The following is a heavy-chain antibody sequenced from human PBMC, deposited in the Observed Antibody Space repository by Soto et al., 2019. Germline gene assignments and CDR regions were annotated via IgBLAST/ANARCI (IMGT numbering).Heavy chain of an antibody. CDR1: VGSISSYY. J-gene: IGHJ5*02. D-gene: IGHD4-17*01. CDR3: ARDSHGDYVMEWWFDP. Sequence: PSETLSLTCTVSVGSISSYYWSWIRQPAGKGLEWIGRIYTSGSTNYNPSLKSRVTMSVDTSKNQFSLKLSSVTAADTAVYYCARDSHGDYVMEWWFDPWGQGTLVTVSS. V-gene: IGHV4-4*07. CDR2: IYTSGST.